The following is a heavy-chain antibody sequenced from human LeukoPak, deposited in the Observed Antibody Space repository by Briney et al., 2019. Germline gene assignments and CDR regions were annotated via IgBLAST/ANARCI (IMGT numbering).Heavy chain of an antibody. D-gene: IGHD2-21*02. V-gene: IGHV3-7*01. CDR1: GFTFSSYG. J-gene: IGHJ4*02. CDR2: IKQDGSEK. CDR3: ARGKYCGGDCYLPDY. Sequence: PGGTLRLSCAASGFTFSSYGMSWVRQAPGKGLEWVANIKQDGSEKYYVDSVKGRFTISRDNAKNSLYLQMNSLRAEDTAVYYCARGKYCGGDCYLPDYWGQGTLVTVSS.